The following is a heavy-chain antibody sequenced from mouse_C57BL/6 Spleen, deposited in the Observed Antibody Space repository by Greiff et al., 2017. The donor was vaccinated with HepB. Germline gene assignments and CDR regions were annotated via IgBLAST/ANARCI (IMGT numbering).Heavy chain of an antibody. CDR3: ARRWVYDYGRGAMDY. J-gene: IGHJ4*01. Sequence: QVQLKQSGAELMKPGASVKLSCKATGYTFTGYWIEWVKQRPGHGLEWIGEILPGSGSTTYNEKFKGKATFTADTSSNTAYMQLSSLTTEDSAIYYGARRWVYDYGRGAMDYWGQGTSVTVSS. CDR2: ILPGSGST. V-gene: IGHV1-9*01. D-gene: IGHD2-4*01. CDR1: GYTFTGYW.